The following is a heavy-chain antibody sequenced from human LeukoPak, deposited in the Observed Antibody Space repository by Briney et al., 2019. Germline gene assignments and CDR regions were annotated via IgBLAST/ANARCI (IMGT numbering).Heavy chain of an antibody. Sequence: SETLSLTCTVSGGSISSYYWSWIRQPPGKGLEWIGYIYYSGSTNYNPSLKSRVTISVDTSKNQFSLKLSSVTAADTAVYYCARSASSEAYYYYYMDVWGKGTTVTVSS. V-gene: IGHV4-59*08. D-gene: IGHD5/OR15-5a*01. J-gene: IGHJ6*03. CDR1: GGSISSYY. CDR3: ARSASSEAYYYYYMDV. CDR2: IYYSGST.